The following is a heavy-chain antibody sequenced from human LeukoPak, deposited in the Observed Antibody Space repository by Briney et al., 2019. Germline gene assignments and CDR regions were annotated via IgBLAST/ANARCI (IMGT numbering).Heavy chain of an antibody. J-gene: IGHJ4*02. CDR3: ARGRDYGDYLLAFDY. V-gene: IGHV3-7*01. D-gene: IGHD4-17*01. Sequence: GGSLRLSCAASGFTFSSYWMSWVRQAPGKGLEWVANIKQDGSEKYYVDSVKGRFTISRDNAKNSLYLQMNSLRAEDTAVYYCARGRDYGDYLLAFDYWGQGTLVTVSS. CDR1: GFTFSSYW. CDR2: IKQDGSEK.